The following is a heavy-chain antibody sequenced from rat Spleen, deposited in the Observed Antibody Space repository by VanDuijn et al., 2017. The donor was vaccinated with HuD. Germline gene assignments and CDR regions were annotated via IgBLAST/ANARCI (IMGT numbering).Heavy chain of an antibody. D-gene: IGHD1-4*01. CDR3: ARHRDTRVYWYFDF. Sequence: EVQLVESGGGLVQPGRSLKFSCAASGFTFSDYAMAWVRQAPKKGLEWVATIIYDGSSTYYRDSVKGRFTISRDNAKSTLYLQMDSLRSEDTATYYCARHRDTRVYWYFDFWGPGTMVTVSS. J-gene: IGHJ1*01. CDR1: GFTFSDYA. V-gene: IGHV5-17*01. CDR2: IIYDGSST.